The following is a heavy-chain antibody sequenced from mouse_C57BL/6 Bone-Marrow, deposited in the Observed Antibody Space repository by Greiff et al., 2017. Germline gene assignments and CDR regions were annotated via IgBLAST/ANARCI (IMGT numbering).Heavy chain of an antibody. D-gene: IGHD1-1*01. CDR1: GYTFTSYW. J-gene: IGHJ4*01. Sequence: QVQLQQPGAELVKPGASVKLSCKASGYTFTSYWMHWVKQRPGQGLEWIGMIHPNRGSTNYNEKFKSKATLTVDKSSSTAYMQLSSLTSEDSAVYYCAREVLRVAMDYWGQGTSVTVSS. V-gene: IGHV1-64*01. CDR3: AREVLRVAMDY. CDR2: IHPNRGST.